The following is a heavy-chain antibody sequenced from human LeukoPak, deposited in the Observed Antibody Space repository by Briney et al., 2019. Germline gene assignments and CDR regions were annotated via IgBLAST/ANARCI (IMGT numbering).Heavy chain of an antibody. CDR2: IRGSGGST. Sequence: GGSLRLSCAASGFTFSSYAMSWVRQAPGKGLEWVSAIRGSGGSTYYADSVKGRFTISRDNSKNTLYLQMNSLRAEDTAVYYCAKDGRGYSGYDPHFDYWGQGTLVTVSS. D-gene: IGHD5-12*01. V-gene: IGHV3-23*01. CDR1: GFTFSSYA. J-gene: IGHJ4*02. CDR3: AKDGRGYSGYDPHFDY.